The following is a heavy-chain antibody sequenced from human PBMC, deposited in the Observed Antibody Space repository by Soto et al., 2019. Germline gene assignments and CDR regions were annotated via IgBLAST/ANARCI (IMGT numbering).Heavy chain of an antibody. CDR2: IYSGGST. CDR3: ARCRGWIIQLVYYYGMDV. CDR1: GFTVSSNY. D-gene: IGHD5-18*01. V-gene: IGHV3-53*01. J-gene: IGHJ6*02. Sequence: GGSLRLSCAASGFTVSSNYMSWVRQAPGKGLEWVSVIYSGGSTYYADSVKGRFTISRDNSKNTLYLQMNSLRAEDTAVYYCARCRGWIIQLVYYYGMDVWGQGTTVTVSS.